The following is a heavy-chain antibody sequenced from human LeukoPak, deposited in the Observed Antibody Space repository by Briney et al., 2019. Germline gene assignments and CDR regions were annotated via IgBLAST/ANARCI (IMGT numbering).Heavy chain of an antibody. V-gene: IGHV3-64D*09. CDR2: ISGNGGNT. D-gene: IGHD6-6*01. J-gene: IGHJ4*02. CDR1: GFTFSSYA. Sequence: PGGSLRLSCAASGFTFSSYAMHWVRQAPGKGLEYVSAISGNGGNTYYADSLKGRFTISRDNSKNTLYLQMSGLRVEDTAVYYCVITSATGPLDYWGQGTLVTVSS. CDR3: VITSATGPLDY.